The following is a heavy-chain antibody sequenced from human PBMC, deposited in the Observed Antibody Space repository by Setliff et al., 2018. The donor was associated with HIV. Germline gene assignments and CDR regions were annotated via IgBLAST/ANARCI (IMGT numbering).Heavy chain of an antibody. J-gene: IGHJ6*03. V-gene: IGHV4-4*08. Sequence: SETLSLTCTVSGGSISSHYWSWIRQPPGKGLEWIGYIYTSGSTNYNPSLKSRVTMSVGTSKNQFSLKLSSVTAADTAVYYCARGPTNPDFYYYYMDVWGKGTTVTVSS. CDR2: IYTSGST. CDR1: GGSISSHY. CDR3: ARGPTNPDFYYYYMDV.